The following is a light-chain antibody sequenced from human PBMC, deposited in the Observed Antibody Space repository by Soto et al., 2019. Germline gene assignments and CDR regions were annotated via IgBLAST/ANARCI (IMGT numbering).Light chain of an antibody. CDR1: QSISSS. J-gene: IGKJ1*01. Sequence: DIQMTQSPSTLSASVGDRVSIACRASQSISSSLAWYQQKPGKAPKLLIYDASSLESGVPSRFSGSGSGTEFTLSINSLQPQDFATYYCQQYDISSGTFGQGTKVDIK. CDR2: DAS. CDR3: QQYDISSGT. V-gene: IGKV1-5*01.